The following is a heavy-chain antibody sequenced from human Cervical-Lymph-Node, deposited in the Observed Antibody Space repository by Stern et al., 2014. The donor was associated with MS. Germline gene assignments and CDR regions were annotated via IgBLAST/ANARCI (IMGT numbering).Heavy chain of an antibody. CDR1: GYRFINNW. V-gene: IGHV5-51*03. D-gene: IGHD2-21*01. CDR3: ARWSVACDS. CDR2: IYPGDSDV. Sequence: VQLMQSGAEVRKPGDSLKISCKTSGYRFINNWIAWVRQVPGKGLECIGIIYPGDSDVRYSPSVQGHVTISDDKSISTAYLQWSSLKASDTSVYYCARWSVACDSWGQGALITVSS. J-gene: IGHJ4*02.